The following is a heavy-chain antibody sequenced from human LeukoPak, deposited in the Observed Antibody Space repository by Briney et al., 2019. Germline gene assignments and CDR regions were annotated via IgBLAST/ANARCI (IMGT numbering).Heavy chain of an antibody. V-gene: IGHV3-33*01. CDR3: ARGGANYYGSGSDPYYFDY. J-gene: IGHJ4*02. D-gene: IGHD3-10*01. CDR1: GFTFSSYG. CDR2: IWYEGSNK. Sequence: PGRSLRLSRAASGFTFSSYGMHWVRQAPGKGLEGVAVIWYEGSNKYYADSVKGRFTISRDNSKNTLYLQMNSLRAEDTAVYYCARGGANYYGSGSDPYYFDYWGQGTLVTVSS.